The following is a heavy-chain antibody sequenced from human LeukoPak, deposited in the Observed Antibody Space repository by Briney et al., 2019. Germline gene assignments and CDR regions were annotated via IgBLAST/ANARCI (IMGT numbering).Heavy chain of an antibody. V-gene: IGHV4-59*08. CDR3: ARDSGYYGSGSFDY. CDR2: IYYSGST. Sequence: SETLSLTCTVFGGSISSYYWSWIRQPPGKGLEWIGYIYYSGSTNYNPSLKSRVTISVDTSKNQFSLKLSSVTAADTAVYYCARDSGYYGSGSFDYWGQGTLVTVSS. J-gene: IGHJ4*02. CDR1: GGSISSYY. D-gene: IGHD3-10*01.